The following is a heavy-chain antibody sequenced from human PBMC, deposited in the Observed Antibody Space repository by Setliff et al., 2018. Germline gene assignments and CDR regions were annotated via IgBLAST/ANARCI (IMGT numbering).Heavy chain of an antibody. V-gene: IGHV4-39*01. D-gene: IGHD5-12*01. CDR3: ARQVEMATIAFDV. J-gene: IGHJ3*01. Sequence: PSETLSLTCTVSGGSISDSHYYWGWFRQPPGMRPEWIGTVYYRRCIYYNPSLKSRVTLFVDTSKHQFSLRLTSMTAADTAVYYCARQVEMATIAFDVWGQGTMVTVSS. CDR2: VYYRRCI. CDR1: GGSISDSHYY.